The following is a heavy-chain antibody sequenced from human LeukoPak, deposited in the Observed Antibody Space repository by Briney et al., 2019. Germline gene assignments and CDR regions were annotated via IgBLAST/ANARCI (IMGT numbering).Heavy chain of an antibody. V-gene: IGHV4-59*01. J-gene: IGHJ4*02. CDR3: ARDHGSGYFYDY. CDR1: GDSISTYY. CDR2: IYNSGKT. D-gene: IGHD3-22*01. Sequence: SETLSLTCTVSGDSISTYYWTWIRQPPGKGLEWIGYIYNSGKTNYNPSLKSRVTISADTSKSQFSLKLGSVTAADTAVYYCARDHGSGYFYDYWDQGTLVTVSS.